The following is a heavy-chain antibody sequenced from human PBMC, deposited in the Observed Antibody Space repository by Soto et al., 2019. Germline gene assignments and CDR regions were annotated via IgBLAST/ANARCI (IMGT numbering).Heavy chain of an antibody. CDR1: GDTFSKYA. Sequence: QVRLVQSGTEVKKPGSSVKVSCQASGDTFSKYAISWVRQAPGQGLEWMGGIIPIFGAPTHAQKFQGRVTITAAEPTSTVYRQLHRLTSPDTAEYLRAWPPESSYTLNAAVISSFGFSWGQGTLVNVSS. D-gene: IGHD3-10*01. V-gene: IGHV1-69*01. CDR3: AWPPESSYTLNAAVISSFGFS. J-gene: IGHJ5*02. CDR2: IIPIFGAP.